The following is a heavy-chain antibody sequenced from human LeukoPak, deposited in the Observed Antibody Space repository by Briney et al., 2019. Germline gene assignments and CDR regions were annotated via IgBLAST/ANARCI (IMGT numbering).Heavy chain of an antibody. D-gene: IGHD3-10*01. CDR1: GFTFSSYA. V-gene: IGHV3-33*01. J-gene: IGHJ4*02. CDR3: ARDQVGAGGDY. CDR2: IIYDGSKK. Sequence: GGSLRLSCAASGFTFSSYAMNWVRQAPDKGLEWVAVIIYDGSKKFYADSVKGRFTISRDNSKNTMNLQMDSLRVEDTAVYYCARDQVGAGGDYWGQGTQVTVSS.